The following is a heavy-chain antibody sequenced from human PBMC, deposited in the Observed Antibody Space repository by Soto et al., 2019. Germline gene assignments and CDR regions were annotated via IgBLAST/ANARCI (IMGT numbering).Heavy chain of an antibody. D-gene: IGHD6-19*01. V-gene: IGHV3-23*01. Sequence: GGSLRLSCAASGFTFSSYAMSWVRQAPGKGLEWVSAISGSGGSTYYADSVKGRFTISRDNSKNTLYLQMNSLRAEDTAVYYCASGGNIAVAGPDAFDIWGQGTIVTVSS. CDR3: ASGGNIAVAGPDAFDI. CDR1: GFTFSSYA. J-gene: IGHJ3*02. CDR2: ISGSGGST.